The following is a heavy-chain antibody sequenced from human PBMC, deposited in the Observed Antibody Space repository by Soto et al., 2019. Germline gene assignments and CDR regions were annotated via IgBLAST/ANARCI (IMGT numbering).Heavy chain of an antibody. D-gene: IGHD2-2*02. CDR2: ISRSSTDK. V-gene: IGHV3-21*01. Sequence: GGSLRLSCAASGFNFSSYSMNWVRQAPGKGLEWVSFISRSSTDKYYTDSLKGRIAISRDNAKNSLNLRLDSLRAEDTAVYYCVGGFDQSYCRGTSCYNNWFHPWGQGTLVTVST. J-gene: IGHJ5*02. CDR1: GFNFSSYS. CDR3: VGGFDQSYCRGTSCYNNWFHP.